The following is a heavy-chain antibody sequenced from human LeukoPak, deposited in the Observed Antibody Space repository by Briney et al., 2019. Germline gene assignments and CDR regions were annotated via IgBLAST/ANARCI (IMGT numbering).Heavy chain of an antibody. CDR3: SRGSMVRGPNFDY. D-gene: IGHD3-10*01. V-gene: IGHV4-34*01. CDR2: IYHTGGT. Sequence: SVTLSCTCAVYGVSFSCYYWSWIRQPPGNGREWIGQIYHTGGTTSKPSLNSRVTISLVTSRNEFSEKLSSVTAADTAEYYCSRGSMVRGPNFDYWGQGTLVTVSS. J-gene: IGHJ4*02. CDR1: GVSFSCYY.